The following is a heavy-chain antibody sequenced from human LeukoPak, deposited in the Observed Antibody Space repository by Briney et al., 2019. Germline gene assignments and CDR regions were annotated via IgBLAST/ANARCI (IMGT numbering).Heavy chain of an antibody. Sequence: GGSLRLSCAASGFTFSSYAMHWDRQAPGKGLEWVALISYDANIGSNKYYADSVKGRFTISRDNSKNTLYPQMNSLRAEDTAVYYCARDGGYDFWSGYYQDYWGQGTLVTVSS. CDR3: ARDGGYDFWSGYYQDY. J-gene: IGHJ4*02. D-gene: IGHD3-3*01. CDR2: ISYDANIGSNK. CDR1: GFTFSSYA. V-gene: IGHV3-30-3*01.